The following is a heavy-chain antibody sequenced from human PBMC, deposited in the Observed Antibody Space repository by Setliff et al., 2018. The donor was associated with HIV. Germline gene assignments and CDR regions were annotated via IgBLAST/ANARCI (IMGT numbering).Heavy chain of an antibody. CDR3: ARMVIQFGDYHFDD. CDR2: IYYSGTT. CDR1: GVSITNNY. Sequence: SETLSLTCSVSGVSITNNYWTWIRQPPGKGLEWIGFIYYSGTTNYNPSLKSRVTMSLDTSKNQFSLEVNSLSSADTAVYYCARMVIQFGDYHFDDWGQGALVTRLL. D-gene: IGHD3-10*01. J-gene: IGHJ4*02. V-gene: IGHV4-59*01.